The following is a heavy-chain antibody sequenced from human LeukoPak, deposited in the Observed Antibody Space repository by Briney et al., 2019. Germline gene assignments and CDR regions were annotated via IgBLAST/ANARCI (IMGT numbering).Heavy chain of an antibody. D-gene: IGHD4-11*01. Sequence: WGSLRLSCAAYGFTFSSYWMSWVRQAPGKGLEWVANIKQDGSEKYYVDSVKGRFTISRDNAKNSLYLQMNSLRAEDTAVYYCARLPYTNYGMDVWGQGTTVTVSS. CDR1: GFTFSSYW. J-gene: IGHJ6*02. V-gene: IGHV3-7*04. CDR3: ARLPYTNYGMDV. CDR2: IKQDGSEK.